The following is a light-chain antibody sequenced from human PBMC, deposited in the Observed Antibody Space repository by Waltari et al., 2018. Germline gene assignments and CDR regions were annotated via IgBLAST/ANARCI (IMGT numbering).Light chain of an antibody. Sequence: QSALTQPASVSGSPGQSITISCTGTSSDVGGYNFVSWYQQHPGEAPKLRIDDVIKGPPGISDGFSGSKSGNTACLTISGVQAEDEADYYCSSDTSSSTIVFGRGAEL. V-gene: IGLV2-14*01. CDR2: DVI. J-gene: IGLJ2*01. CDR3: SSDTSSSTIV. CDR1: SSDVGGYNF.